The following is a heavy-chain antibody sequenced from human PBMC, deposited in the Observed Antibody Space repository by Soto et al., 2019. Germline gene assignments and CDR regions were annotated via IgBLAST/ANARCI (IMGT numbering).Heavy chain of an antibody. Sequence: GGSLRLSCAASGFTFSSYAMSWVRQAPGKGLEWVSAISGSGGSTYYADSVKGRFTISRDNSKNTLYLQMNSLRAEDTAVYYCASLLPDGYCSSTSCYDPNWFDPWGQGTLVTVSS. CDR3: ASLLPDGYCSSTSCYDPNWFDP. CDR1: GFTFSSYA. J-gene: IGHJ5*02. V-gene: IGHV3-23*01. D-gene: IGHD2-2*01. CDR2: ISGSGGST.